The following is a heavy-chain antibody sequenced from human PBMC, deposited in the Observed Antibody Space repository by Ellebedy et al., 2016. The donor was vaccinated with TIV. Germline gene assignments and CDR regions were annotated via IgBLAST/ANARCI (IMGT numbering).Heavy chain of an antibody. V-gene: IGHV3-30*02. J-gene: IGHJ4*02. D-gene: IGHD6-13*01. Sequence: GESLKISCAVSGFSVSGHFMSWVRQAPGKGLEWVTFIRSDGSIKYYADSVKGRFTISRDNSKNTLSLQMNSLTTEDTAVYYCVKTDSGSWGRFDCWGQGTLVTVSS. CDR3: VKTDSGSWGRFDC. CDR1: GFSVSGHF. CDR2: IRSDGSIK.